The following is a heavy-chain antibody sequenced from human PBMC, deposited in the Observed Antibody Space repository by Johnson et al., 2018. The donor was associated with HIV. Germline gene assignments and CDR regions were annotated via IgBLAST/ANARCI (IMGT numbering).Heavy chain of an antibody. J-gene: IGHJ3*02. V-gene: IGHV3-NL1*01. CDR1: RFCVSPGY. D-gene: IGHD6-6*01. CDR2: IRKSGGSR. Sequence: QVQLVESGGGLVQPGGSLSLSRAASRFCVSPGYVLWGRQAAWKGLEWDAVIRKSGGSRYYANFVKGRFTIARDNSKKTLYLQMNSLRAEDTAVYYCAKAFEYGSPTMAFDIWGQGTMVTVSS. CDR3: AKAFEYGSPTMAFDI.